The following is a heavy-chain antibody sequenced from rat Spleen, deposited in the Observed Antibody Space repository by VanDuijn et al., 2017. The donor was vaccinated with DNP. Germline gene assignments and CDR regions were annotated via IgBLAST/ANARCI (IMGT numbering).Heavy chain of an antibody. D-gene: IGHD1-2*01. V-gene: IGHV2-32*01. Sequence: QVQLKESGPGLVQPSQPLSLTCTVSGFSLTSYHVHWVRQPPGKGLEWMGMMWKDGDSSYNSALKSRLSISRDTSKSQVFLKINSLQTEDTAIYFCAREQLYGMDAWGQGTSVTVSS. CDR1: GFSLTSYH. CDR3: AREQLYGMDA. J-gene: IGHJ4*01. CDR2: MWKDGDS.